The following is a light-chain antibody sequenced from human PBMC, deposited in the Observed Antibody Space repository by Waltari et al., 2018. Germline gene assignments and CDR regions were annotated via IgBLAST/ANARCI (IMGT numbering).Light chain of an antibody. CDR2: GAF. CDR3: QQYGNSPTT. Sequence: EIVLTQSPGTLSLYPGERATISCRASQSVTISFLAWYQQKPGQAPTPFIYGAFSRATGIPERFSGSGSGTDFTFTISRLEPEDFAVYSCQQYGNSPTTFGQGTKVEVK. V-gene: IGKV3-20*01. J-gene: IGKJ1*01. CDR1: QSVTISF.